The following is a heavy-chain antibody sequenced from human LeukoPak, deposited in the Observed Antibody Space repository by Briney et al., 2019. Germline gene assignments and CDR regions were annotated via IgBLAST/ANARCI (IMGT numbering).Heavy chain of an antibody. CDR1: GFSLSTSGMC. V-gene: IGHV2-70*11. J-gene: IGHJ4*02. CDR2: IDWDDDK. D-gene: IGHD6-19*01. Sequence: ESGPALVKATQTLTLTCTFSGFSLSTSGMCVSWIRQPPGKALEWLARIDWDDDKYYSTSLKTRLTISKNTSKNQVVLTLTNMDPVDTATYYCARIWAVAGTFFDYCGQGTLVTVSS. CDR3: ARIWAVAGTFFDY.